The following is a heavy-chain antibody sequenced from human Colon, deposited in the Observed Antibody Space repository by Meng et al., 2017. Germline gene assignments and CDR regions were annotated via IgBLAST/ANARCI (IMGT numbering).Heavy chain of an antibody. CDR1: GLSLSSRGVS. D-gene: IGHD1-26*01. V-gene: IGHV2-5*02. J-gene: IGHJ4*02. Sequence: QIHLNESGPTLVKPTPTLKLTCNPSGLSLSSRGVSVGWIRQPPGKALEWLALIYWDDTKRYSPSLKNRLTITKDTSRNRVVLTVTDVDPVDTATYYCRHRREDPRSAYYYLDNWGRGTLVTVSS. CDR2: IYWDDTK. CDR3: RHRREDPRSAYYYLDN.